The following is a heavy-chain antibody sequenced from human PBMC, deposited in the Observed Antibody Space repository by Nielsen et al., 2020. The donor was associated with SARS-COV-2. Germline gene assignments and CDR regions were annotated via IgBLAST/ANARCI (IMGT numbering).Heavy chain of an antibody. CDR1: GYTLTELS. CDR3: ATGPAITMIVERDYYGMDV. D-gene: IGHD3-22*01. Sequence: ASVKVSCKVSGYTLTELSMHWVRQAPGKGLEWMGGFDPEDGETIYAQKFQGRVTMTEDTSTDTAYMELSSLRSEDTAVYYCATGPAITMIVERDYYGMDVWGQGTTVTVSS. CDR2: FDPEDGET. J-gene: IGHJ6*02. V-gene: IGHV1-24*01.